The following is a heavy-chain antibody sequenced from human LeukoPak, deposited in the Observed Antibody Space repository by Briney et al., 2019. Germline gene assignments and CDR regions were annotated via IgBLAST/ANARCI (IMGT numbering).Heavy chain of an antibody. D-gene: IGHD4-23*01. J-gene: IGHJ4*02. CDR1: GFTLSSYW. V-gene: IGHV3-74*01. CDR3: ARKTVGSVDF. CDR2: INSDGSSR. Sequence: GGSLRLSCAASGFTLSSYWMYWVRQAPGVGLVWVSQINSDGSSRTYADSVKGRFTVSRDNAKNTLYLQMNSLRAEDTAVYYCARKTVGSVDFWGQGTLVTVSS.